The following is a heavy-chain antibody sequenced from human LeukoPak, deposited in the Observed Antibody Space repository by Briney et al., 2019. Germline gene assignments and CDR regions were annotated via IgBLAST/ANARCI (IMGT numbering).Heavy chain of an antibody. CDR2: ITDSSSST. D-gene: IGHD4-17*01. J-gene: IGHJ4*02. CDR3: ARVIGSYGDSAY. CDR1: GFTFSSFS. V-gene: IGHV3-48*04. Sequence: GGSLRLSCAASGFTFSSFSMNWVRQAPGQGLEWISYITDSSSSTYYADSVKGRFTISRDNAKNSLYLQMSSLSAEDTAVYYCARVIGSYGDSAYWGQGTLVTVSS.